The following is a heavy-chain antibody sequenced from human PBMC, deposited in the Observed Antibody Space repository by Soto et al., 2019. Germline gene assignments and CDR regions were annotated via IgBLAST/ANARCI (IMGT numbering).Heavy chain of an antibody. CDR1: GGTFSSYA. V-gene: IGHV1-69*06. D-gene: IGHD3-3*01. Sequence: QVQLVQSGAEVKKPRSSVKVSCKASGGTFSSYAISWVRQAPGQGLEWMGGIIPIFGTANYAQKFQGRVTITADKSTSTAYMELSSLRSEDTAVYYCARGYDFWSGYYLSYYYYYGMDVWGQGTTVTVSS. CDR3: ARGYDFWSGYYLSYYYYYGMDV. J-gene: IGHJ6*02. CDR2: IIPIFGTA.